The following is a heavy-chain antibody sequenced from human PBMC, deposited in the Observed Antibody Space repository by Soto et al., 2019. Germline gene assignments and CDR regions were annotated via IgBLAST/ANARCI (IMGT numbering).Heavy chain of an antibody. J-gene: IGHJ4*02. CDR3: ARVPQAVAADY. CDR1: GLTLSNYA. CDR2: ISYDGSNR. V-gene: IGHV3-30-3*01. D-gene: IGHD6-19*01. Sequence: QVQLVESGGGVVQPGRSLRLSCAASGLTLSNYAMHWVRQAPGKGLEWVAVISYDGSNRYYADSVKGRFTISRDNSKNTLYLQMNSLRAEDTAVYYCARVPQAVAADYCGQGTLVTVSS.